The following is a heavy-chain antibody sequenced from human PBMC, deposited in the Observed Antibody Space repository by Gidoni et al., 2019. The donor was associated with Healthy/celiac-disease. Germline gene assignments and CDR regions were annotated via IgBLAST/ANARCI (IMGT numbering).Heavy chain of an antibody. CDR3: ARTHYYDSSGYYGTTFDY. D-gene: IGHD3-22*01. Sequence: QVTLRESGPALVKPTQTLTLTCTFSGFSLHTSGMCVSWIRQPPGKALEWLARMDWDDDKYYSTALKTRLTISKDTSKNQVVLTMTNMDPVDTATYYCARTHYYDSSGYYGTTFDYWGQGTLVTVSS. V-gene: IGHV2-70*15. CDR2: MDWDDDK. CDR1: GFSLHTSGMC. J-gene: IGHJ4*02.